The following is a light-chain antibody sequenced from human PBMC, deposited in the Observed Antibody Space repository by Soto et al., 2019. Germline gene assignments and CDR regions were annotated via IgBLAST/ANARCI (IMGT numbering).Light chain of an antibody. V-gene: IGKV3-20*01. CDR1: QSVTSNY. CDR2: AVS. Sequence: EVVLTQSPGALSLSPGERATLSCRASQSVTSNYLAWYQQKPGQAPRLLIYAVSSRATGIPARFSGSGSGTDFTLTISRLEAEDFAVYYCQQYGGAPFTFGPGTKVDIK. J-gene: IGKJ3*01. CDR3: QQYGGAPFT.